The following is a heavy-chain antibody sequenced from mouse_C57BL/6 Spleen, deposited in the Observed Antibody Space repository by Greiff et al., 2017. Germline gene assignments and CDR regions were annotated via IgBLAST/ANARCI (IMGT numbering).Heavy chain of an antibody. CDR3: AAYGNYSAWFAY. D-gene: IGHD2-1*01. CDR2: INPSTGGT. J-gene: IGHJ3*01. CDR1: GYSFTGYY. Sequence: EVQLVESGPELVKPGASVKISCKASGYSFTGYYMNWVKQSPEKSLEWIGEINPSTGGTTYNQKFKAKATLTVDKSSSTAYMQLKSLTSEDSAVYYCAAYGNYSAWFAYWGQGTLVTVSA. V-gene: IGHV1-42*01.